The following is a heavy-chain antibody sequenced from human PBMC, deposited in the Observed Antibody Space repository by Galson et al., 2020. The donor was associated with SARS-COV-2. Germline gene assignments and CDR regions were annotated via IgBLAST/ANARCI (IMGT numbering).Heavy chain of an antibody. CDR3: AKERFGYSYGYEWFDP. V-gene: IGHV3-23*01. Sequence: GGSLRLSCAASGFTFSSYAMSWVRQAPGKGLEWVYAISGSGGRTYYADSVKGRFTISRDNSKNTPYLQMNSLRAEDTAVYYCAKERFGYSYGYEWFDPWGQGTLVTVSS. CDR1: GFTFSSYA. J-gene: IGHJ5*02. D-gene: IGHD5-18*01. CDR2: ISGSGGRT.